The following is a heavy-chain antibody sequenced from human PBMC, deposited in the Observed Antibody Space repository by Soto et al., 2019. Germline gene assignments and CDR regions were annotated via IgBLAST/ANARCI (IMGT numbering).Heavy chain of an antibody. D-gene: IGHD3-22*01. J-gene: IGHJ6*01. CDR1: GASMSSGDHY. V-gene: IGHV4-30-4*08. CDR3: AREVVIVEATAIDWPEANTAEPHYYALDV. CDR2: SHSSGST. Sequence: KTSETLSLTCSVSGASMSSGDHYWSWLRQPPGKGLEWIGYSHSSGSTSYNASFKSRLTISIDTSKNLLSLKLGSVTAADTAVYYCAREVVIVEATAIDWPEANTAEPHYYALDVWGQGTTVTVSS.